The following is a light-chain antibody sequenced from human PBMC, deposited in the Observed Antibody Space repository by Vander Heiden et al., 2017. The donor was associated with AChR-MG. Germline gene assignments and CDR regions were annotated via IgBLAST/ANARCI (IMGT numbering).Light chain of an antibody. CDR2: YNN. CDR1: SSNIGINA. Sequence: QSVLTQPPSVSGAPRQRVTMSCSGSSSNIGINAVNWYQQLPGKAPKLLIYYNNLLPSGVSDRFSGSKPGTSASLAISGLQSDDEADYYCAAWDDSLNGWVFGGGTKLTVL. V-gene: IGLV1-36*01. CDR3: AAWDDSLNGWV. J-gene: IGLJ3*02.